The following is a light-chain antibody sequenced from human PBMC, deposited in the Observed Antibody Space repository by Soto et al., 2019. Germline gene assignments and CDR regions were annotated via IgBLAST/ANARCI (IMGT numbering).Light chain of an antibody. CDR2: AAS. Sequence: DIQVTQSPSSLSASVGDRVTITCRASQSISSYLNWYQQKPGKAPKLLIYAASSLQSGVPSRFSGSGSGTDFTLAISSLQPEDFTTYYCQQYNNWWTFGQGTKVEIK. V-gene: IGKV1-39*01. J-gene: IGKJ1*01. CDR1: QSISSY. CDR3: QQYNNWWT.